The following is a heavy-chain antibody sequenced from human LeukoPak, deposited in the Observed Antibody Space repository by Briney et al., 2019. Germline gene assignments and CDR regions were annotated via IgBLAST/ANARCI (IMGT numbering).Heavy chain of an antibody. J-gene: IGHJ6*03. CDR3: ARDRYQLPSGDYMDV. CDR2: ISSSSSYI. D-gene: IGHD2-2*01. V-gene: IGHV3-21*01. CDR1: GFTFSSYS. Sequence: GGSLRLSCAASGFTFSSYSMNWVRQAPGKGLEWVSSISSSSSYIYYADSVKGRFTISRDNAKNSLYLQMNSLRAEDTAVYYCARDRYQLPSGDYMDVWGKGTTVTISS.